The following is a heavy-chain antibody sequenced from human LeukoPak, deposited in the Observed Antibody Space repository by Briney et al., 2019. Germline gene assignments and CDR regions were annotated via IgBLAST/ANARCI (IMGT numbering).Heavy chain of an antibody. D-gene: IGHD3-22*01. J-gene: IGHJ4*02. Sequence: RAGGSLRLSRAASGFTFDDYGMSWVRQAPGKGLEWVSGINWNGGSTGYADSVKGRFTISKDNAKNSLYLQMNSLRAEDTALYYCARTLSYDSSGYYSTPIDYWGQGTLVTVSS. CDR3: ARTLSYDSSGYYSTPIDY. CDR1: GFTFDDYG. V-gene: IGHV3-20*04. CDR2: INWNGGST.